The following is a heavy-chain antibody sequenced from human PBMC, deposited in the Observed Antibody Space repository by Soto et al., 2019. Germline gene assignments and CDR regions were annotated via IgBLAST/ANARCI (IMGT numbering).Heavy chain of an antibody. CDR2: IYYSGST. D-gene: IGHD3-22*01. V-gene: IGHV4-39*01. Sequence: GSLRLSCTVSGGSISSSSYYWGWIRQPPGKGLEWIGSIYYSGSTYYNPSLKSRVTISVDTSKNQFSLKLSSVTAADTAVYYCASKDSSGYFDYWGQGTLVTVSS. J-gene: IGHJ4*02. CDR1: GGSISSSSYY. CDR3: ASKDSSGYFDY.